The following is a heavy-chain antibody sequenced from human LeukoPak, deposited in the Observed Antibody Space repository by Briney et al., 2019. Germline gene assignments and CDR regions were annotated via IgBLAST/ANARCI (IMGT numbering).Heavy chain of an antibody. V-gene: IGHV3-23*01. CDR2: ISGSGGST. Sequence: GGSLRLSCAAYGFTFSSYSMNWVRQAPGKGLEWVSAISGSGGSTYYADSVKGRFTISRDNAKNSLYLQMNSLRAEDTALYYCAGTVDGCTNVFDYWGQGTLVTVSS. CDR3: AGTVDGCTNVFDY. D-gene: IGHD5-24*01. CDR1: GFTFSSYS. J-gene: IGHJ4*02.